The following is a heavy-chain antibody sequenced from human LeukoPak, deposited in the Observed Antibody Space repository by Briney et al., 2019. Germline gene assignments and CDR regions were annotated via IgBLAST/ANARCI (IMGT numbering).Heavy chain of an antibody. Sequence: SETLSLTCAVYGGSFSGYYWSWIRQPPGKGLEWIGEINHSGSTNYNPSLKSRVTISVDTSKNQFSLKLSPVTAADTAVYYCARGSSGSYYRGYYYYGMDVWGQGTTVTVSS. CDR1: GGSFSGYY. D-gene: IGHD3-10*01. CDR3: ARGSSGSYYRGYYYYGMDV. V-gene: IGHV4-34*01. J-gene: IGHJ6*02. CDR2: INHSGST.